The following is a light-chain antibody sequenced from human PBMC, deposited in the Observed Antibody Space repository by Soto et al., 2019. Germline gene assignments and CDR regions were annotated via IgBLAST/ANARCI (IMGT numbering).Light chain of an antibody. J-gene: IGLJ3*02. CDR2: LNSDGSP. V-gene: IGLV4-69*01. CDR1: SGHSSYA. CDR3: QTWGTGLLV. Sequence: QSVLTQSPSASASLGASVKLTCTLSSGHSSYATAWHQQQPEKGPRYLMKLNSDGSPSKGDGIPDRFSGSSSGAERYLTISSLQSEDEADYYCQTWGTGLLVFGGGTKLTVL.